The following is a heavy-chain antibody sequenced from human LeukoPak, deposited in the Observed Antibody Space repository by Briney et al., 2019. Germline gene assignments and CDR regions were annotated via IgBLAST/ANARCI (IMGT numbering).Heavy chain of an antibody. CDR1: GGTFSSYA. CDR3: ARDQGLADYYFDY. Sequence: ASVTVSCKAAGGTFSSYAISWVRQAPGQGLEWMGRIIPILGIANYAQKFQGRVTITADKSTSTAHMELSSLRSEDTAVYYCARDQGLADYYFDYWGQGTLVTVSS. CDR2: IIPILGIA. D-gene: IGHD6-13*01. V-gene: IGHV1-69*04. J-gene: IGHJ4*02.